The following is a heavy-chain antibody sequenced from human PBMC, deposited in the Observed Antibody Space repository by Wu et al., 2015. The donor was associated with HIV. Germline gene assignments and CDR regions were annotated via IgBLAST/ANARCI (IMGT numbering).Heavy chain of an antibody. CDR3: ARAYYYGSGTPSAFDI. J-gene: IGHJ3*02. CDR1: GYTFTGYY. D-gene: IGHD3-10*01. CDR2: INPNSGGT. Sequence: QVQLVQSGAEVKKPGASVKVSCKASGYTFTGYYMHWVRQAPGQGLEWMGWINPNSGGTNYAQKFQGRVTMTRDTSISTAYMELSRLRSDDTAVYYCARAYYYGSGTPSAFDIWGQGTMVTVSS. V-gene: IGHV1-2*02.